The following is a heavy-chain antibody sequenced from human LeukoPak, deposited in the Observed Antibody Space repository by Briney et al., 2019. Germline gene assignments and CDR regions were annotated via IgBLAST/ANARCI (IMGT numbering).Heavy chain of an antibody. CDR1: GFTFSSYW. J-gene: IGHJ5*02. Sequence: GGSLRLSCAASGFTFSSYWMHWVRQAPGKGLVWVSRINSDGSSTSYADSVKGRFTISRDNAKNTLYLQMNSLRAEDTAVYYCAKSRAAEWYNWFDPWGQGTLVTVSS. D-gene: IGHD3-3*01. CDR2: INSDGSST. CDR3: AKSRAAEWYNWFDP. V-gene: IGHV3-74*01.